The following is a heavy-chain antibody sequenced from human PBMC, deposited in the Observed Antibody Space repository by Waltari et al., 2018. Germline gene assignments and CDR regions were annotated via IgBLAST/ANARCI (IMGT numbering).Heavy chain of an antibody. D-gene: IGHD7-27*01. Sequence: EVHLVESGGGLVQPGGSLRLSCAASGFNFTDYWMSWVRQAQGKGPEWVANIQKDGSEKNYVDYVKGRFTISRDNAKDSVYLQMNSLRADDTAMYYCVRDHWGPDYWGQGTLVTVSS. CDR3: VRDHWGPDY. J-gene: IGHJ4*02. V-gene: IGHV3-7*01. CDR2: IQKDGSEK. CDR1: GFNFTDYW.